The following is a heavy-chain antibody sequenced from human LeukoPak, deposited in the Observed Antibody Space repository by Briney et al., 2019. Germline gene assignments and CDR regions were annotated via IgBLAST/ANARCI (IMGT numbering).Heavy chain of an antibody. Sequence: PGGSLRLSCAASGFTFSGSAMHWVRQASGKGLEWVGRIESKANSYATAYAASVKGRFTISRDDSKNTAYLQMNSLKTEDTAVYYRTRPVLRYFDWSSDAFDIWGQGTMVTVSS. D-gene: IGHD3-9*01. J-gene: IGHJ3*02. CDR2: IESKANSYAT. CDR3: TRPVLRYFDWSSDAFDI. V-gene: IGHV3-73*01. CDR1: GFTFSGSA.